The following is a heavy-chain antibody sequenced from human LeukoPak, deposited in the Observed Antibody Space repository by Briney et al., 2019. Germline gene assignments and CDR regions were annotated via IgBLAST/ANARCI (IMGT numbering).Heavy chain of an antibody. CDR3: ARGMRDYVWGSYRYSTPFDY. Sequence: SETLSLTCTVSGASISSSSYYWGWIRQPPGKGLEWIGGIFYNGGAYYNPSLKSRVTISVDTSKNQFSLRLSSVTASDTTVYYCARGMRDYVWGSYRYSTPFDYWGQGTLVTVSS. CDR1: GASISSSSYY. CDR2: IFYNGGA. V-gene: IGHV4-39*01. D-gene: IGHD3-16*02. J-gene: IGHJ4*02.